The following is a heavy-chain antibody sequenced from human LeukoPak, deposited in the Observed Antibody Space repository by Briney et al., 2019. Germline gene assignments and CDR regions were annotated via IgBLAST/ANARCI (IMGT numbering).Heavy chain of an antibody. J-gene: IGHJ4*02. D-gene: IGHD5-24*01. Sequence: PGGSLRLSCAASGFTFSTYEMNWVRQAPGKGLEWVSYISSTGNTVYYVDSVKGRFTISRDNAKNSLYLQMNSLRAEDTAVYCCARDRDRDGYNLLYWGQGTLVTVSS. CDR3: ARDRDRDGYNLLY. V-gene: IGHV3-48*03. CDR1: GFTFSTYE. CDR2: ISSTGNTV.